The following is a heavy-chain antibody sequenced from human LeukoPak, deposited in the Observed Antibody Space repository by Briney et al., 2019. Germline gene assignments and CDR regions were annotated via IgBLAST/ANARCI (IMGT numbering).Heavy chain of an antibody. CDR2: ISYTGST. D-gene: IGHD3-22*01. J-gene: IGHJ3*02. CDR3: ARPMSYYYDSGGSSDVFDI. V-gene: IGHV4-39*01. Sequence: PSETLSLTCTVSGDSISSSTYYWGWIRQPPGKGLEWIGSISYTGSTYYNPSLKSRVTISVDTSKNQFSLKLSSVTAADTAVYYCARPMSYYYDSGGSSDVFDIWGQGTMVTVSS. CDR1: GDSISSSTYY.